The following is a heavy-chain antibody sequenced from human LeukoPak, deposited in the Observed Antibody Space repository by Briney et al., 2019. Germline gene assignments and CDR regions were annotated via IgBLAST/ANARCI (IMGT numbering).Heavy chain of an antibody. D-gene: IGHD5-12*01. Sequence: KPSETLSLTCAVSGYSISSGYYWGWIRQPPGKGLEWIGSIYHSGSTYYNPSLKSRVTISVDTSKNQFSLKLSSVTAADTAIYYCASGYDEYYLDYWGQGTLVTVSS. CDR2: IYHSGST. CDR3: ASGYDEYYLDY. J-gene: IGHJ4*02. V-gene: IGHV4-38-2*01. CDR1: GYSISSGYY.